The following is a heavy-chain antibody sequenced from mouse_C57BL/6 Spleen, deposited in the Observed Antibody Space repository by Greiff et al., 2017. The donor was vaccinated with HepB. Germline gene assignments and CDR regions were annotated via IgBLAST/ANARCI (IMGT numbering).Heavy chain of an antibody. Sequence: VKLKQSGAELVKPGASVKISCKASGYAFSSYWMNWVKQRPGKGLEWIGQIYPGDGDTNYNGKFKGKATLTADKSSSTAYMQLSSLTSEDSAVYFCARFGLLRGAMDYWGQGTSVTVSS. V-gene: IGHV1-80*01. CDR2: IYPGDGDT. J-gene: IGHJ4*01. CDR1: GYAFSSYW. D-gene: IGHD1-1*01. CDR3: ARFGLLRGAMDY.